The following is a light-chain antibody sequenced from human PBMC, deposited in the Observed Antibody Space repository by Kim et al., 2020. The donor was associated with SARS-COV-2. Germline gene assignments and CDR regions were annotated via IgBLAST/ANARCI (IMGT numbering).Light chain of an antibody. CDR1: QSVTSTY. CDR2: GTS. V-gene: IGKV3-20*01. Sequence: PGDTATLSCRASQSVTSTYVAWYQQKPGQAPRLLIYGTSTRAAGIPGRFSGSGSGTEYTLTINRLEPEDFAIYYCQQFGSSRTWTFGQGTKVDIK. CDR3: QQFGSSRTWT. J-gene: IGKJ1*01.